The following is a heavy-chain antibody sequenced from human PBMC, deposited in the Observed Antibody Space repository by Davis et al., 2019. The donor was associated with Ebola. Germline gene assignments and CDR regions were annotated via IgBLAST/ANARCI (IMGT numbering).Heavy chain of an antibody. J-gene: IGHJ4*02. CDR2: ISSSSSYI. Sequence: LSLTCAASGFTFSSYSMNWVRPAPGKGLAWVSSISSSSSYIYSADSVKGRFTISRDNAKNSLYLKMNSLRAEDTAVYYCARVREWLVREGDYWGQGTLVTVSS. CDR3: ARVREWLVREGDY. CDR1: GFTFSSYS. D-gene: IGHD6-19*01. V-gene: IGHV3-21*01.